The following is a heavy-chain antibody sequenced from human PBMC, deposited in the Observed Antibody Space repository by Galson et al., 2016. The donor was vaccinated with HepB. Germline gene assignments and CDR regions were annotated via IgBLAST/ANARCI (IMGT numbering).Heavy chain of an antibody. D-gene: IGHD3-10*01. V-gene: IGHV3-15*07. CDR2: IRTIAEGGTT. CDR1: GFTFKSAW. Sequence: SLRLSCAASGFTFKSAWMNWVRQTPGKGLEWVGRIRTIAEGGTTDYAAPVKGRFTTSRDDSENTVYLQMNSLKTEDSAVYYCTTWRGATVRKVVPRSEYWGQGTLVTVSS. CDR3: TTWRGATVRKVVPRSEY. J-gene: IGHJ4*02.